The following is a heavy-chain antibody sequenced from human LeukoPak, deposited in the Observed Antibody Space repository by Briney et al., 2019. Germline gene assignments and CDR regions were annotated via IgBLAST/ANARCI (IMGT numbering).Heavy chain of an antibody. CDR2: IRQDGGEK. J-gene: IGHJ4*02. CDR1: GFTFSNYW. Sequence: GGSLRLSCAASGFTFSNYWMAWVRQTPGKGLEWVANIRQDGGEKYFVDSVKGRFTISRDNAKNSLYLEMNNLRAEDTAVYYCARDKVVGPTNFDYWGQGTLVTVSS. D-gene: IGHD1-26*01. V-gene: IGHV3-7*01. CDR3: ARDKVVGPTNFDY.